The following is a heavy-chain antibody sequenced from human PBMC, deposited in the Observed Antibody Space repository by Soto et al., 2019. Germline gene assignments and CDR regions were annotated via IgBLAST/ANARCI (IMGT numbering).Heavy chain of an antibody. Sequence: GGSLSLSCAASGFTFSSYAMSSVRQAPGKGLEWVSSISGSGGSTYYADSVKGRFTISRDNSKNTLYLQMNSLRAEDTAVYYCAKDLYSRRPLHRYPTDLWAQGTTVSVS. CDR2: ISGSGGST. CDR1: GFTFSSYA. D-gene: IGHD6-13*01. CDR3: AKDLYSRRPLHRYPTDL. J-gene: IGHJ6*02. V-gene: IGHV3-23*01.